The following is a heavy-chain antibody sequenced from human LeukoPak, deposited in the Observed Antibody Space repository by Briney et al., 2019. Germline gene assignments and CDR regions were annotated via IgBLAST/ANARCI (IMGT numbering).Heavy chain of an antibody. D-gene: IGHD3-3*01. CDR3: ARDPPSIYDFWSGYPQVGMDV. CDR1: GGTFSSYA. Sequence: ASVKVSCKASGGTFSSYAISWVRQAPGQGLEWMGWISAYNGNTNYAQKLQGRVTMTTDTSTSTAYMELRSLRSDDTAVYYCARDPPSIYDFWSGYPQVGMDVWGQGTTVTVSS. V-gene: IGHV1-18*01. CDR2: ISAYNGNT. J-gene: IGHJ6*02.